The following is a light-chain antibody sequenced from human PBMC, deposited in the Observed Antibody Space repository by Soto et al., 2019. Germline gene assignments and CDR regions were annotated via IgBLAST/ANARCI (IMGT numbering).Light chain of an antibody. V-gene: IGKV1-5*03. CDR1: QSISSW. CDR3: QQYNSYPT. CDR2: KAS. J-gene: IGKJ2*01. Sequence: DIQMTQSPSTLSASVGDRVTITCRASQSISSWLAWYQQKPGKAPKLLIYKASSLESGVPSRFSGSGSGTEFPLTISSLQPDDVATYYCQQYNSYPTFGQGTKLEIK.